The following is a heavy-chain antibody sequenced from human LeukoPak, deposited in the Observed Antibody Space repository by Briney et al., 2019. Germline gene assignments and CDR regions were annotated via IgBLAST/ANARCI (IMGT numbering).Heavy chain of an antibody. D-gene: IGHD3-10*01. CDR3: AKVYYGSGSKSPMDV. CDR2: ISGSGGST. V-gene: IGHV3-23*01. Sequence: PGGTLRLSCAASGFTFSSYGMSWVRQAPGKGLEWVSAISGSGGSTYYADSVKGRFTISRDNSKNTLYLQMNSLRAEDTAVYYCAKVYYGSGSKSPMDVWGKGTTVTISS. J-gene: IGHJ6*03. CDR1: GFTFSSYG.